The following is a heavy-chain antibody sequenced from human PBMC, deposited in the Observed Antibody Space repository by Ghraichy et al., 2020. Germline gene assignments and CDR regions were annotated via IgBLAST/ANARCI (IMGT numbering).Heavy chain of an antibody. V-gene: IGHV3-7*01. D-gene: IGHD2-2*01. CDR2: IKGDVSEK. J-gene: IGHJ4*02. Sequence: GGSLRLSCAASGFTFSNYWMSWVRQAPGKGLEWVAIIKGDVSEKYYVESVRGRFTISRDDADNSLYLQLNSLRAEDTAVYYCARNEFTSSRALDYWGQGTLVTVSS. CDR3: ARNEFTSSRALDY. CDR1: GFTFSNYW.